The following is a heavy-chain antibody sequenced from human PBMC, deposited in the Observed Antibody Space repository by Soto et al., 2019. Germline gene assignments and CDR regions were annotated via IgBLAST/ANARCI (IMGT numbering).Heavy chain of an antibody. CDR2: IYTSGSS. J-gene: IGHJ4*02. V-gene: IGHV4-4*07. CDR1: GGSISTYY. D-gene: IGHD6-13*01. Sequence: PSETLSLTCTVSGGSISTYYWSWIRQPAGKGLEWIGRIYTSGSSNYKPSLKSRVTMSVDTSKNQFSLKLSSVTAADTAVYYCARGRSSWYRGYFDYWGQGTLVTVSS. CDR3: ARGRSSWYRGYFDY.